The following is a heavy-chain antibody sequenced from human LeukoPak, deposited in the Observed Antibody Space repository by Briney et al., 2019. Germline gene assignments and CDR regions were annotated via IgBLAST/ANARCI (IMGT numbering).Heavy chain of an antibody. Sequence: GDPLTLSCSASGFTLTSYSKHWVRPARGEGREYMTDTSNLSRAIYYGASVKGRLTISRDTAENSVALHMTSLRTEDTAIYYRVRGGYAYGLDFWGQGTLVTVSS. J-gene: IGHJ4*02. CDR3: VRGGYAYGLDF. D-gene: IGHD5-18*01. V-gene: IGHV3-48*04. CDR1: GFTLTSYS. CDR2: TSNLSRAI.